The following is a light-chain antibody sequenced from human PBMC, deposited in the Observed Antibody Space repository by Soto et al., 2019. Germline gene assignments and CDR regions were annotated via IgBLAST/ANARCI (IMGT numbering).Light chain of an antibody. CDR3: QQYNIYSGT. Sequence: IQMPLYPSSLSSSVGDIVPITCXASQSVSSWLAWYQQKPGKAPKLLIFDASNMESGIPSRFSGSGSGTEFTLTISSLQPDDFATYYCQQYNIYSGTFGQGTKVDIK. J-gene: IGKJ1*01. CDR2: DAS. V-gene: IGKV1-5*01. CDR1: QSVSSW.